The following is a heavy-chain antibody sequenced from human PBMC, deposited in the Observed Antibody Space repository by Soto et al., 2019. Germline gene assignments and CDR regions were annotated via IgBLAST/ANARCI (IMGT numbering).Heavy chain of an antibody. CDR2: IYYSGTT. J-gene: IGHJ4*02. CDR1: GDSITSNSYF. D-gene: IGHD6-13*01. Sequence: PSETLSLTCTVSGDSITSNSYFWAWIRQPPGKGLEWIGSIYYSGTTYYNPSLKSRVTISVDRSKNQFSLKLSSVTAADTAVYYCARSYGDSSSWPFDYWGQGTLVTVSS. CDR3: ARSYGDSSSWPFDY. V-gene: IGHV4-39*01.